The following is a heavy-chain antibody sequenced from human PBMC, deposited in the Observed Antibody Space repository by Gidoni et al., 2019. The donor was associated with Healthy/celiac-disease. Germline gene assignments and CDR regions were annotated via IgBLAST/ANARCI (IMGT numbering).Heavy chain of an antibody. Sequence: EVQLVESGGGLVQHGRSLRLSCAASGFIFDDYAMHWVRQAPGKGLEWVSGISWKSDRIGYADAVKGRFTISRDNAKNSLYLRMNSLRVEDTALYYCAKTTQSDYWDAFDIWGQGTMVTVSS. V-gene: IGHV3-9*01. CDR2: ISWKSDRI. CDR3: AKTTQSDYWDAFDI. CDR1: GFIFDDYA. J-gene: IGHJ3*02. D-gene: IGHD1-1*01.